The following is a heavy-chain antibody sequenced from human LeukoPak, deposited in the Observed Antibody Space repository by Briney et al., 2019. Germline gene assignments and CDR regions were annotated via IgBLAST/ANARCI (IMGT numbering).Heavy chain of an antibody. D-gene: IGHD2-2*01. CDR2: INPSGGST. J-gene: IGHJ4*02. V-gene: IGHV1-46*01. CDR3: ARDVRTEGTSFDY. Sequence: ASVKVPCKASGYTFTSYYMHWVRQAPGQGLEWMGIINPSGGSTSYAQKFQGRVTMTRDMSTSTVYMELSSLRSEDTAVYYCARDVRTEGTSFDYWGQGTLVTVSS. CDR1: GYTFTSYY.